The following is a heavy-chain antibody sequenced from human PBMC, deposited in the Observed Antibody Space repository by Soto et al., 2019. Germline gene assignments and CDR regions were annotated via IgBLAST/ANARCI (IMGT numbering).Heavy chain of an antibody. CDR2: IKSRGDGETT. CDR1: GFSFTNTW. D-gene: IGHD3-3*01. CDR3: ATYYDFGSSHHPH. V-gene: IGHV3-15*07. J-gene: IGHJ4*02. Sequence: EVQLVESGGGLVKPGGSLRLSCAASGFSFTNTWMHWVRQAPGKGLEWVGRIKSRGDGETTDYAAPVKGRFTISRDDSRDTLYVQMNSLKSEDTVVYYCATYYDFGSSHHPHWGQGILVIVSS.